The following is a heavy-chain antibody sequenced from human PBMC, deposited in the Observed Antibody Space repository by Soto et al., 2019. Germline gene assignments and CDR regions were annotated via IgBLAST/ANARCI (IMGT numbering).Heavy chain of an antibody. J-gene: IGHJ6*02. Sequence: QVQLVQSGAEVKKPGSSVKVSCKASGGTFSSYAISWVRQAPGQGLEWMGGIIPLFGTANYAQEFQGRVTMTADKSTRTAYMELSGLRYADTAMYYCARGVGANYGMDVWGQGTTVTVSS. CDR1: GGTFSSYA. CDR2: IIPLFGTA. V-gene: IGHV1-69*14. D-gene: IGHD1-26*01. CDR3: ARGVGANYGMDV.